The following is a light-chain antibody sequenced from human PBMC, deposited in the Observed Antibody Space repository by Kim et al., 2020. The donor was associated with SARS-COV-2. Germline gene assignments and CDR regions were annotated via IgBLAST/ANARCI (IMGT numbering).Light chain of an antibody. CDR3: QSYDSSLSGSEV. Sequence: VTISWTGRSSNIGAGYDVHWYQQLPGTAPKLLIYGNSNRPSGVPDRFSGSKSGTSASLAITGLQAEDEADYYCQSYDSSLSGSEVFGTGTKVTVL. CDR1: SSNIGAGYD. J-gene: IGLJ1*01. CDR2: GNS. V-gene: IGLV1-40*01.